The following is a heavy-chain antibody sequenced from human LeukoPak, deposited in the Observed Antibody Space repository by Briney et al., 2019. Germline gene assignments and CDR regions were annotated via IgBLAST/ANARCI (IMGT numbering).Heavy chain of an antibody. J-gene: IGHJ4*02. D-gene: IGHD2-2*01. Sequence: SQTLSLTCAVSGGSISSGGYSWSWIRQPPGKGLEWIGYIYYSGSTNYNPSLKSRVTISVDTSKNQFSLKLSSVTAADTAVYYCAREGGYCSSTSCYPNFDYWGQGTLVTVSS. CDR3: AREGGYCSSTSCYPNFDY. CDR2: IYYSGST. V-gene: IGHV4-30-4*07. CDR1: GGSISSGGYS.